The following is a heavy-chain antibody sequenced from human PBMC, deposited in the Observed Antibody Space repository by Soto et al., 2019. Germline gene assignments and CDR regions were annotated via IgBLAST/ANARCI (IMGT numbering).Heavy chain of an antibody. J-gene: IGHJ6*02. V-gene: IGHV1-69*01. D-gene: IGHD1-7*01. CDR1: GDTFSSYA. Sequence: QVHLVQSGAEVKKPGSSVKVSCKASGDTFSSYAFIWVRQAPGQGLEWMGGILAIFATANYAEKLQDRVTITADESTRTPRMELNSLRSEDTAVYYCAREAWVELPLEPLHYYNGMDVWGQGTTVTVSS. CDR3: AREAWVELPLEPLHYYNGMDV. CDR2: ILAIFATA.